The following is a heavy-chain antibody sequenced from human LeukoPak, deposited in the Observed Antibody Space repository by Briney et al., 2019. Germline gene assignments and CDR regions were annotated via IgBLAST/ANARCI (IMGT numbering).Heavy chain of an antibody. CDR3: AKISYNSYGPFDN. V-gene: IGHV3-33*06. CDR2: IWYDGSSK. Sequence: GESLRLTCAASGFTFSSYAMHWVRQAPGKGLEWLAIIWYDGSSKYHADSVKGRFTISRDNSKNTLYLQMNSLRAEDTAVYYCAKISYNSYGPFDNWGQGTLVTVSS. CDR1: GFTFSSYA. J-gene: IGHJ4*02. D-gene: IGHD5-24*01.